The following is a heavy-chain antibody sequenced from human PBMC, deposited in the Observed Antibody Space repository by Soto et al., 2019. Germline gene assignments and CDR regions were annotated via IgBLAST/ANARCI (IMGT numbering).Heavy chain of an antibody. CDR1: GFTFSSYA. Sequence: PXXSLRLSFSASGFTFSSYAMHWVRQAPGKGLEYVSAIRSNGGSTFYADSVKGRFTISRDNSKNTVYLQMNSLRAEDTAVYYCAKDESAGYYYFDYWGQGTLVTVSS. J-gene: IGHJ4*02. CDR2: IRSNGGST. D-gene: IGHD3-9*01. CDR3: AKDESAGYYYFDY. V-gene: IGHV3-64D*06.